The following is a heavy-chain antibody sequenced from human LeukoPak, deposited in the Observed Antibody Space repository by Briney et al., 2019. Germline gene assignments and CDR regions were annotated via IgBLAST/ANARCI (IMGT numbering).Heavy chain of an antibody. CDR2: IYYSGST. V-gene: IGHV4-59*01. CDR3: AREVAAPHYYMDV. CDR1: GGAISSYY. D-gene: IGHD6-6*01. Sequence: SETLSLTCTVSGGAISSYYWSWSRQPPGKGLEWIWDIYYSGSTNYNPSLKSRVTISVDTSKNQFSLKLSSVTAADTAVYYCAREVAAPHYYMDVWGKGTTVTVSS. J-gene: IGHJ6*03.